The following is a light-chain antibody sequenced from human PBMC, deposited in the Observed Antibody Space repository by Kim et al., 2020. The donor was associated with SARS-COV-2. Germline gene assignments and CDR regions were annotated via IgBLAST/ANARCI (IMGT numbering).Light chain of an antibody. J-gene: IGLJ1*01. CDR1: SLRCYY. CDR2: GKN. CDR3: NSRDSSGNHLV. Sequence: AWGQTVRITCQGDSLRCYYASMYQQKHAQAPVLVIYGKNNRPSGIPDRVSGSSSGNTAALTSPGAQAEDEADYYCNSRDSSGNHLVFGTGTKVTVL. V-gene: IGLV3-19*01.